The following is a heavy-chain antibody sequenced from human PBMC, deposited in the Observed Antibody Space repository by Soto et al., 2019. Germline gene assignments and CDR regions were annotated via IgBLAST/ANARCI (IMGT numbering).Heavy chain of an antibody. CDR3: AKDPHGGGIFAYFQH. CDR1: GFTFSSYA. Sequence: EVQLLESGGGLVQPGGSLRLSCAASGFTFSSYAMSWVRQAPGKGLEWVSAISGSGGSTYYADSVKGRFTISRDNSKNTLYLQMNSVRAEDTAVYYCAKDPHGGGIFAYFQHWGQGTLVTVSS. D-gene: IGHD3-3*01. CDR2: ISGSGGST. J-gene: IGHJ1*01. V-gene: IGHV3-23*01.